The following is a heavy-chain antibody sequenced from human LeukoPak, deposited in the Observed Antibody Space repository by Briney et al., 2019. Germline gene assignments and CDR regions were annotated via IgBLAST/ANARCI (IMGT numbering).Heavy chain of an antibody. J-gene: IGHJ4*02. CDR1: GFTFSSYA. Sequence: QSGGSLRLSCAASGFTFSSYAMSWVRQAPGKGLEWVSAISGSGGSTYYADSVKGRFTISRDNSKNTLYLQMNSLRAEDTAVYYCAKGTVLGYCSSTSCPSIPGFDYWGQGTLVTVSS. CDR3: AKGTVLGYCSSTSCPSIPGFDY. CDR2: ISGSGGST. D-gene: IGHD2-2*01. V-gene: IGHV3-23*01.